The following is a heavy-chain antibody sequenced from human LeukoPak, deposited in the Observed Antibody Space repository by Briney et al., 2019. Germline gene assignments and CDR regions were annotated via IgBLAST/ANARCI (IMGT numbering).Heavy chain of an antibody. CDR2: IRAKAHGETT. V-gene: IGHV3-49*04. D-gene: IGHD2-8*01. CDR3: TRGVYAENYFDY. J-gene: IGHJ4*02. CDR1: GFTFGDYA. Sequence: PGGSLRLSCTGSGFTFGDYALIWVRQAPGKGLGWVAFIRAKAHGETTEYAASVRGRFTISRDDSKSIGYLQMNSLQTADTGVYYCTRGVYAENYFDYWGQGTLVTVSS.